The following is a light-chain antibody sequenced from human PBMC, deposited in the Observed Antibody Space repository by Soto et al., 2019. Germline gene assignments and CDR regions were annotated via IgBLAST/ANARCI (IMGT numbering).Light chain of an antibody. Sequence: QSALTQPPSVSAAPGQKVTISCSGSSSNIGDNYVSWYQQLPGTAPKLLIYDNNMRASGIPDRVSGSKSGTSATLGITGLQSGDEADYYCGTWDSSLSAYVFGTGTKLTVL. V-gene: IGLV1-51*01. J-gene: IGLJ1*01. CDR1: SSNIGDNY. CDR2: DNN. CDR3: GTWDSSLSAYV.